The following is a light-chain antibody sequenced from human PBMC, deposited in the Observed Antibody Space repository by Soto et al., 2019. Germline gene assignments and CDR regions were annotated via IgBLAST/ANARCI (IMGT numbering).Light chain of an antibody. J-gene: IGLJ2*01. V-gene: IGLV2-18*02. CDR3: SAYTSRSTLV. CDR1: RRDVGAYNL. CDR2: EVR. Sequence: QSALTQPPSASGSPGQSVTISCSGTRRDVGAYNLVSWYQQPPGKAPQLLIYEVRNRPSGISSRFSGSRSGNTASLTISSLLPEDEADYYCSAYTSRSTLVFGGGTKLTVL.